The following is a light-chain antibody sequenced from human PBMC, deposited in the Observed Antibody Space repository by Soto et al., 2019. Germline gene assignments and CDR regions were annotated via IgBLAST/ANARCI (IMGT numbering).Light chain of an antibody. Sequence: SELTQSPGTVSLSSWERVKLSCRASQSVSSKYLAWYQQKPGQAPRLLIYDASNRATGIPARFSGSGSGTDFTLTISSLEPEDFAVYYCQQRSNWPPTFGQGTKVDI. CDR1: QSVSSKY. J-gene: IGKJ1*01. CDR2: DAS. CDR3: QQRSNWPPT. V-gene: IGKV3-11*01.